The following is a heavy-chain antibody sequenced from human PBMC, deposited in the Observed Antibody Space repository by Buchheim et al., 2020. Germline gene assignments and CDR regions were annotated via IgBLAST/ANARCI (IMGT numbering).Heavy chain of an antibody. D-gene: IGHD2-2*01. CDR1: GFTFTTYF. V-gene: IGHV1-46*03. Sequence: QVQLVQSGAEVKKPGASVRVSCKASGFTFTTYFIHWVRQAPGQGLEWMGVINPGDGATSYAQKFQGRVTLTRDTSTSIANMALRPLISEDTAVYYCVGDSTTRYYVEYWGQGTL. CDR3: VGDSTTRYYVEY. J-gene: IGHJ4*02. CDR2: INPGDGAT.